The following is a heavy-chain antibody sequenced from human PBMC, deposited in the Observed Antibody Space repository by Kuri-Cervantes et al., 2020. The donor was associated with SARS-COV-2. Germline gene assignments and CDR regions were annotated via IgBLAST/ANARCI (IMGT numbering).Heavy chain of an antibody. CDR1: GFAFTNYG. CDR2: IRYDGSDK. Sequence: GESLKISCAASGFAFTNYGMHWVRQAPGKGLEWVAFIRYDGSDKYYGDSVKGRFTVSRDNAKNSLYLQMSSLRVEDTAVYYCARDLRMGKSLDSWGQGTLVTVSS. V-gene: IGHV3-30*02. CDR3: ARDLRMGKSLDS. J-gene: IGHJ5*01. D-gene: IGHD7-27*01.